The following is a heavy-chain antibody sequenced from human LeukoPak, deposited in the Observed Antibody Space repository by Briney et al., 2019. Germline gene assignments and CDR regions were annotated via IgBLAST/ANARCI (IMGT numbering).Heavy chain of an antibody. Sequence: GGSLRLSRAASGFTFSSYGMHWVRQAPGKGLEWVAVIWYDGTNKYYVDSVKGRFTISRDNSKNTLYLQMNSLRAGDTAVYYCARGARSVPNFNWFDPWGQGTLVTVSS. CDR1: GFTFSSYG. CDR3: ARGARSVPNFNWFDP. J-gene: IGHJ5*02. V-gene: IGHV3-33*01. D-gene: IGHD1-1*01. CDR2: IWYDGTNK.